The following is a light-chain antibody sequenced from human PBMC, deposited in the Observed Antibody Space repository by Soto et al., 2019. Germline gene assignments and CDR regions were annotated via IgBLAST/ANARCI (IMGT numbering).Light chain of an antibody. CDR1: QSISSW. Sequence: DVQMTQSPSTLSATVGDKVTITCRASQSISSWLAWYQQKPGKAPKLLIYAASSLQSGVPSRFSGSGSGTEFTLTISSLQPDDFATYYCQQYNGYSTWTFGQGTKVDI. CDR2: AAS. J-gene: IGKJ1*01. CDR3: QQYNGYSTWT. V-gene: IGKV1-5*01.